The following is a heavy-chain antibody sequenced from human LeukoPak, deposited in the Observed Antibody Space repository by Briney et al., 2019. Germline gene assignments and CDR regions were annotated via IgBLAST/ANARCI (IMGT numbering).Heavy chain of an antibody. V-gene: IGHV1-2*02. J-gene: IGHJ4*02. CDR2: INPNSGGT. Sequence: GASMKVSCKASGYTFTGYCMHWVRHAPGQGLEWMGWINPNSGGTNYAQKFQGRVTMTRDTSISTAYMELSRLGSDDTAVYYCARLEYSSSSDNFDYWGQGTLVTVSS. CDR3: ARLEYSSSSDNFDY. CDR1: GYTFTGYC. D-gene: IGHD6-6*01.